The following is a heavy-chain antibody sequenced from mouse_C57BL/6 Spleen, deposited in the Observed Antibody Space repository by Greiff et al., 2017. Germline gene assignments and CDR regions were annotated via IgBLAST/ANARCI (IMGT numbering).Heavy chain of an antibody. CDR3: ASSYYYGSSYDDAMDY. D-gene: IGHD1-1*01. J-gene: IGHJ4*01. CDR2: IWSDGST. Sequence: QVQLKESGPGLVAPSQSLSITCTVSGFSLTSYGVHWVRQPPAKGLEWLVVIWSDGSTTYNSALKSRLSISKDNSKSQVFLKMNSLQTDDTAMYYCASSYYYGSSYDDAMDYWGQGTSVTVSS. V-gene: IGHV2-6*03. CDR1: GFSLTSYG.